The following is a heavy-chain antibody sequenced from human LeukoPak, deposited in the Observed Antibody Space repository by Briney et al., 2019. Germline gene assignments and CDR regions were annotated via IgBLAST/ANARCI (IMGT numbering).Heavy chain of an antibody. D-gene: IGHD2-2*01. J-gene: IGHJ4*02. V-gene: IGHV1-2*02. CDR2: INPNSGGT. Sequence: ASVKVSCKAFGYPFTAYYMYWVRQAPGQGLEWMGWINPNSGGTNYAQKFQGRVTMTRDTSISTAYMELSRLRSDDTAVYYCAREIVVVPAALDYWGQGTLVTVSS. CDR3: AREIVVVPAALDY. CDR1: GYPFTAYY.